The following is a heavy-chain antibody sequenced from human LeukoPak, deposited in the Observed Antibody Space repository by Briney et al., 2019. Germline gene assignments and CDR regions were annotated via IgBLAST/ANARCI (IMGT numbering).Heavy chain of an antibody. Sequence: SVKVSCKASGGTFSSYAISWVRQAPGQGLEWMGGIIPIFGTANYAQKFQGRVTITTDESTSTAYMELSSLRSEDAAVYYCAREGVRQQLVLDYWGQGTLVTVSS. D-gene: IGHD6-6*01. CDR3: AREGVRQQLVLDY. CDR2: IIPIFGTA. J-gene: IGHJ4*02. V-gene: IGHV1-69*05. CDR1: GGTFSSYA.